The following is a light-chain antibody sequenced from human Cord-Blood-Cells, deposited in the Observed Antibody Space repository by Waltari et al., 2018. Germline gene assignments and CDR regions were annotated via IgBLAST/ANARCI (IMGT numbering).Light chain of an antibody. V-gene: IGLV2-11*01. CDR3: CSYAGSYTYV. Sequence: QSALTQPRSVSGSPGQSVTISCTATRSDVGGYNSVSWYQQPPGKAPKLIFYDVSKRPSGVPDLFSGAKSGNTASLTISGLQAEDEADYYCCSYAGSYTYVFGTGTKVTVL. CDR2: DVS. CDR1: RSDVGGYNS. J-gene: IGLJ1*01.